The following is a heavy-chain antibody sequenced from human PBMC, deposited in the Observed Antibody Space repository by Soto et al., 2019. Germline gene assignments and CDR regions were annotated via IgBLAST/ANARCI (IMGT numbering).Heavy chain of an antibody. D-gene: IGHD3-16*01. CDR2: IIPIFGTA. CDR1: GGTFSSYA. V-gene: IGHV1-69*13. CDR3: AGRPRGWLDP. Sequence: GASVKVSCKASGGTFSSYAISWVRQAPGQGLEWMGGIIPIFGTANYAQKFQGRVTITADESTSTAYMELSSLRSEDTAVYYCAGRPRGWLDPWGQGTLVTVPQ. J-gene: IGHJ5*02.